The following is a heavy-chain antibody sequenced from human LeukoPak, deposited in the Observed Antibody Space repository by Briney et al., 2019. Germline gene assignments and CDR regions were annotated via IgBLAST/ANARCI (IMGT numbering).Heavy chain of an antibody. V-gene: IGHV3-21*01. Sequence: GGSLRLSCAASGFTLSSYSMNWVRQAPGKGLEWVSSISSSSSYIYYADSVKGRFTISRDNAKNSLYLQMNSLRAEDTAVYYCARGDYYDSSGYYNWGQGTLVTVSS. J-gene: IGHJ4*02. CDR1: GFTLSSYS. CDR2: ISSSSSYI. CDR3: ARGDYYDSSGYYN. D-gene: IGHD3-22*01.